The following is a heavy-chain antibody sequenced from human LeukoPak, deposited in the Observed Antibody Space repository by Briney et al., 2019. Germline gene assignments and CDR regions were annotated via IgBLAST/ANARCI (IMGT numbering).Heavy chain of an antibody. Sequence: GGSLRLSCVVSGNSIRSYSMNWVRQAPGKGLEWVSGIRADAVTTYYADSVKGRFIISRDNSKNTVYLQMNSLSAEDAAVYYCVKDDGWVQYANWGQGTLVTVSS. V-gene: IGHV3-23*01. CDR2: IRADAVTT. D-gene: IGHD5-24*01. CDR1: GNSIRSYS. CDR3: VKDDGWVQYAN. J-gene: IGHJ4*02.